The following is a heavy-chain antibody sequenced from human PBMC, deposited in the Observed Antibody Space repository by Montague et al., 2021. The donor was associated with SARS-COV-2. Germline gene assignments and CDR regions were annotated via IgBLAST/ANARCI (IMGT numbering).Heavy chain of an antibody. D-gene: IGHD3-9*01. J-gene: IGHJ3*02. Sequence: SETLSLTCAVSGGSITSYYWTWIRQPPGKGLERVGLIYYGGSTNYNPSLKCRVTISVDTSKNQFSLKLSSVTAADTAVYYCARTGLGAYDILTGYTVNAFDTWGQGTMVTVSS. CDR3: ARTGLGAYDILTGYTVNAFDT. V-gene: IGHV4-59*01. CDR1: GGSITSYY. CDR2: IYYGGST.